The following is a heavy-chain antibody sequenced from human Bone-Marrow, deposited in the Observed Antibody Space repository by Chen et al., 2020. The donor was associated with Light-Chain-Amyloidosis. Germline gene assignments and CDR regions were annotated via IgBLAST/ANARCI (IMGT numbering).Heavy chain of an antibody. V-gene: IGHV5-51*01. J-gene: IGHJ4*02. Sequence: EVQLEQSGPEVKKPGESLKISCKGSGYTFPTYWIGWVRQMPGKGLEWMGVIYPDDSDARYSPSFEGQVTISADKSITTAYLQWRSLKASDTAIYYCARRRDGYNFDYWGQGTLVTVSS. CDR2: IYPDDSDA. CDR1: GYTFPTYW. CDR3: ARRRDGYNFDY. D-gene: IGHD5-12*01.